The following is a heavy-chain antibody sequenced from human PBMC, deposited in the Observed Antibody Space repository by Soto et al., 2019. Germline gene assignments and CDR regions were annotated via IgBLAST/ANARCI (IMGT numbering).Heavy chain of an antibody. J-gene: IGHJ6*02. D-gene: IGHD1-7*01. CDR1: GFTFSSYW. Sequence: PGGSLRLSCAASGFTFSSYWMSWVRQAPGKGLEWVANIKQDGSEKYYVDSVKGRFTISRDNAKNSLYLQMNSLRAEDTAVYYCARGLGELRTSYYYGMDAWGQGTTVTVSS. CDR2: IKQDGSEK. CDR3: ARGLGELRTSYYYGMDA. V-gene: IGHV3-7*03.